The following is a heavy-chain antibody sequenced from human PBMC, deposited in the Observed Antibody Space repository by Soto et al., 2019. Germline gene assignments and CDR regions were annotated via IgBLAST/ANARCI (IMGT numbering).Heavy chain of an antibody. CDR3: ARLHGYCISSSCHGHYAMDV. J-gene: IGHJ6*02. Sequence: SETLSLTCTVSSASISSTHYTWGWIRQPPGKGLELIGNIYYSGSTYYNPSLNSRVTVSVDTSKNQFSLKVTSVTAADTAVYYCARLHGYCISSSCHGHYAMDVWGQGTTVT. D-gene: IGHD2-2*01. CDR1: SASISSTHYT. CDR2: IYYSGST. V-gene: IGHV4-39*01.